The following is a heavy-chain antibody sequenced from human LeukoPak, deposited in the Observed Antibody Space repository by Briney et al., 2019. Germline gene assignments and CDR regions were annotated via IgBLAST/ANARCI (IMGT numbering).Heavy chain of an antibody. CDR2: IFYSGST. Sequence: SETLSLTCTVSGGSISSYYWSWIRQSPGKGLEWIGYIFYSGSTNYNPSLKSRVTISVDTSKNQFSLKLSSVTAADTAVYYCARDVGGLGPGDASDIWGQGTMVTVSS. CDR3: ARDVGGLGPGDASDI. V-gene: IGHV4-59*01. J-gene: IGHJ3*02. D-gene: IGHD3-3*01. CDR1: GGSISSYY.